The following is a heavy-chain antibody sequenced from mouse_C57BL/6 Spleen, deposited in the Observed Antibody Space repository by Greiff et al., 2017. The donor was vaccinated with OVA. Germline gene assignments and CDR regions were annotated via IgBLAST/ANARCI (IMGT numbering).Heavy chain of an antibody. CDR2: ISSGGDYI. CDR1: GFTFSSYA. CDR3: TRDGYGHYYAMDY. J-gene: IGHJ4*01. Sequence: EVKLVESGEGLVKPGGSLKLSCAASGFTFSSYAMSWVRQTPETRLEWVAYISSGGDYIYYADTVKGRFTISRDNARNTLYLQMSSLKSEDTAMYYCTRDGYGHYYAMDYWGQGTSVTVSS. V-gene: IGHV5-9-1*02. D-gene: IGHD2-2*01.